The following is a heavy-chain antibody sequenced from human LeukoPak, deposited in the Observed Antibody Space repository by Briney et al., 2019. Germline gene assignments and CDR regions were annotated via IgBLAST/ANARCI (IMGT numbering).Heavy chain of an antibody. CDR1: GGSISSYH. J-gene: IGHJ4*02. D-gene: IGHD5-12*01. V-gene: IGHV4-59*01. CDR3: ARVSGYDWESFYDY. Sequence: PSETLSLTCTVSGGSISSYHWSWIRQPPGKGLEWIGYIYYSGSTNYNPSLKSRVTISVDTTKNQFSLKLSSVTAADTAMYYCARVSGYDWESFYDYWGQGSLVTASS. CDR2: IYYSGST.